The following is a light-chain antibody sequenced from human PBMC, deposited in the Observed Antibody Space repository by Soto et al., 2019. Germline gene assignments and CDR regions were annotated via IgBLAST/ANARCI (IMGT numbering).Light chain of an antibody. J-gene: IGLJ2*01. CDR3: AAWDTSLSVA. V-gene: IGLV1-51*01. CDR1: RSNIGRNF. Sequence: QSVLTQPPSVSAAPGQKVSISCSGRRSNIGRNFVSWYQHLPGSAPKLLIYDNDKRPSGIPDRFSGSKSGTSATLDITGLRTGDEADYYCAAWDTSLSVAFGGGTKVTVL. CDR2: DND.